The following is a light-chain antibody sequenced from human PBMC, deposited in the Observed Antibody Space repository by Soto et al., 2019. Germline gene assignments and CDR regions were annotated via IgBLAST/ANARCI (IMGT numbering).Light chain of an antibody. J-gene: IGKJ1*01. Sequence: MGLTQAPGTLTLSPGERATLSCRAIQSVSSSYLAWYQQKPGQAPRLLIYDASNRATGIPARFSGSGSGTDFTLTISSLEPEDFAVYYCQQYNNWPPWTFGQGTKVDI. CDR3: QQYNNWPPWT. V-gene: IGKV3-20*01. CDR1: QSVSSSY. CDR2: DAS.